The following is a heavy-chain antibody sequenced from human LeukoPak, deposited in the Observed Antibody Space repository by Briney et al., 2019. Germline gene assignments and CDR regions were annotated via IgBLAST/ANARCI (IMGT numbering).Heavy chain of an antibody. J-gene: IGHJ4*02. CDR3: ARQNLLYSSGWLIDY. CDR2: IYYSGST. Sequence: PSETLSLTCTVSGGSISSSSYYWGWIRQPPRRGLEWTGSIYYSGSTYYNPSLKSRVTISVDTSKNQFSLKLSSVTAADTAVYYCARQNLLYSSGWLIDYWGQGTLVTVSS. D-gene: IGHD6-19*01. V-gene: IGHV4-39*01. CDR1: GGSISSSSYY.